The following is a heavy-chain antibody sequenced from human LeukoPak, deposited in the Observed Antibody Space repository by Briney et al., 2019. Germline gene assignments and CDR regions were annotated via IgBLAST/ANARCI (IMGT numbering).Heavy chain of an antibody. CDR3: ARAGSFRGYYDY. D-gene: IGHD3-22*01. CDR1: GGSFSGYY. V-gene: IGHV4-59*01. CDR2: IYYSGST. J-gene: IGHJ4*02. Sequence: SETLSLTCAVYGGSFSGYYWSWFRQPPGKGLEWIGYIYYSGSTNYNPSLKSRVTISVDTSRNQFSLKLTSVTAADTAVYYCARAGSFRGYYDYWGQGTLVTVSS.